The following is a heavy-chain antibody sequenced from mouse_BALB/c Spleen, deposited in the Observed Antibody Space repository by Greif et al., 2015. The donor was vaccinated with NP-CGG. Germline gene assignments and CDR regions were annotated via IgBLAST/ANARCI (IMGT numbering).Heavy chain of an antibody. J-gene: IGHJ4*01. CDR2: IYPGNSDT. Sequence: VQLQQSGTVLARPGASVKMSCKASGYSFTSYWMHWVKQRPGQGLEWIGAIYPGNSDTSYNQKFKGKAKLTAVTSASTAYMELRSLTNEDSAVYYCTTLRYDVGPYAMDYWGQGPSVTVSS. CDR1: GYSFTSYW. V-gene: IGHV1-5*01. D-gene: IGHD2-14*01. CDR3: TTLRYDVGPYAMDY.